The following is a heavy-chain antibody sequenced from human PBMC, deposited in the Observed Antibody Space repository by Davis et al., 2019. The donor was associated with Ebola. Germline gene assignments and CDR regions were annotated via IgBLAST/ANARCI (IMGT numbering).Heavy chain of an antibody. CDR2: ISGSGGST. CDR3: ASSWLQLGGDY. CDR1: GFTFSSSV. Sequence: GESLKISCAASGFTFSSSVMSWVRQAPGKGLEWVSAISGSGGSTYYADSVKGRFTISRDNSKNTLYLQMNSLRAEDTAVYYCASSWLQLGGDYWGQGTLVTVSS. D-gene: IGHD5-24*01. J-gene: IGHJ4*02. V-gene: IGHV3-23*01.